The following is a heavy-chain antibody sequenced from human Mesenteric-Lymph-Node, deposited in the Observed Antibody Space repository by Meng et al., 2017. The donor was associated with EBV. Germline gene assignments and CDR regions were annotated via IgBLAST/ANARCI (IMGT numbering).Heavy chain of an antibody. CDR3: ARGGDYHDY. J-gene: IGHJ4*02. Sequence: QLQESGSGLVKPSQTPSRTCVVSGDSVSSHEFSWSWIRQPPGKGLEWIGFIYHAGATNYNPSLKSRVTLSIDKSQNQFSLRLSSVSAADTAVYYCARGGDYHDYWGQGILVTVSS. V-gene: IGHV4-30-2*01. CDR2: IYHAGAT. CDR1: GDSVSSHEFS.